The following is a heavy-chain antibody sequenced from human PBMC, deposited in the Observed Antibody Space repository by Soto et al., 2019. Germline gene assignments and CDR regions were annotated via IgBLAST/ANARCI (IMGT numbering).Heavy chain of an antibody. CDR1: GDSVSSYTAG. Sequence: QVQLQQSGPGLVKPSQTLSLTCAISGDSVSSYTAGWNWIRLSPSRGLEWLGRTLFRSKWYNDSAVSVESRITVHPDPSTNQFSLQLTSVTPEDTAVYYCARGGSYAFDIWGQGTMVTVSS. J-gene: IGHJ3*02. D-gene: IGHD3-16*01. CDR3: ARGGSYAFDI. CDR2: TLFRSKWYN. V-gene: IGHV6-1*01.